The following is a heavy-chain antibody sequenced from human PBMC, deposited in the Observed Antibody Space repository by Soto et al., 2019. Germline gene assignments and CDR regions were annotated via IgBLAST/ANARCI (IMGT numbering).Heavy chain of an antibody. D-gene: IGHD2-2*01. CDR1: GYTLTELS. J-gene: IGHJ4*02. V-gene: IGHV1-24*01. Sequence: ASVKVSCKVSGYTLTELSMHWVRQAPGKGLEWMGGFDPEDGETIYAQKFQGRVTMTEDTSTDTAYMELSSLRSEDTAVYYCATFPPDCSSTICRFDYWGQGALVTVSS. CDR2: FDPEDGET. CDR3: ATFPPDCSSTICRFDY.